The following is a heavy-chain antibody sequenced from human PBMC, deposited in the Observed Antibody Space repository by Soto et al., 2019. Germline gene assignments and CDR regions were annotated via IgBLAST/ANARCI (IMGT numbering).Heavy chain of an antibody. Sequence: ASVKVSCKAPGYTFASYYMHWVRQAPGQGLEWMGIINPSGGSTSYAQKFQDRVTMTRDTSTSTVYMELSSLRSEDTAVYYCARDFYDFWSGYVPGGYYYYMDVWGKGTTVTVSS. J-gene: IGHJ6*03. V-gene: IGHV1-46*03. CDR2: INPSGGST. CDR3: ARDFYDFWSGYVPGGYYYYMDV. D-gene: IGHD3-3*01. CDR1: GYTFASYY.